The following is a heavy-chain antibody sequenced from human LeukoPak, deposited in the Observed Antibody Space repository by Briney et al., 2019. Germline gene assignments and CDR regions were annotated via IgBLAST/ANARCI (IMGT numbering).Heavy chain of an antibody. CDR3: ARGNDSGTYYGDAFDI. V-gene: IGHV3-53*01. CDR1: GFTVSTNY. CDR2: IYSDGTT. D-gene: IGHD1-26*01. Sequence: PGGSLRLSCAASGFTVSTNYMNWVRQAPGKGLEWVSVIYSDGTTYYAYSLKGRFTLSRDNSKNTLYLQINSLRADDTAVYYCARGNDSGTYYGDAFDIWGQGTMVTVSS. J-gene: IGHJ3*02.